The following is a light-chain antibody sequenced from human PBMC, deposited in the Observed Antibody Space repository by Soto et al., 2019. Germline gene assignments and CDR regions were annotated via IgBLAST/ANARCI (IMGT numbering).Light chain of an antibody. CDR1: SLNLGSNS. Sequence: QSVLTQPPSASGTPGQRVTISCSGSSLNLGSNSVSWFQHLPGAAPKLLIHTNHKRPSGVSNRFSGSKSGNTASLTISGLQAEDEADYYCSSYTSSSTLGVFGTGTKVTV. V-gene: IGLV1-44*01. CDR3: SSYTSSSTLGV. J-gene: IGLJ1*01. CDR2: TNH.